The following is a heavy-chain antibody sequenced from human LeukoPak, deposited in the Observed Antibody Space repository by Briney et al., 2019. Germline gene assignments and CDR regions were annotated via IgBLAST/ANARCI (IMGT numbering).Heavy chain of an antibody. V-gene: IGHV3-33*01. D-gene: IGHD3-10*01. CDR1: GFAFNTYA. Sequence: PGRSLRLSCAASGFAFNTYAMHWVSQAQGQGLEWVALIWHDGSHKFYSNSVRGQFTISRDNSKNTVSLQMNNLRPEDTAVYYCARGIFGSGSYPDFWGQGTLVTVSS. CDR3: ARGIFGSGSYPDF. CDR2: IWHDGSHK. J-gene: IGHJ4*02.